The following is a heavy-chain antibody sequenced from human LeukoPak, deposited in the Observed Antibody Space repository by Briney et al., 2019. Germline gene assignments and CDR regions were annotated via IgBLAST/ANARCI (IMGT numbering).Heavy chain of an antibody. CDR3: ARLYSRYYYFDY. CDR2: IYPGDSDA. J-gene: IGHJ4*02. V-gene: IGHV5-51*01. Sequence: GESLKISCKGSGYSFNSYWIGWVRQMPGKGLKWMGIIYPGDSDARYSPSFQGQVTISADKSISTAYLQWSSLKASDTAMYYCARLYSRYYYFDYWGQGTLVTVPS. CDR1: GYSFNSYW. D-gene: IGHD6-13*01.